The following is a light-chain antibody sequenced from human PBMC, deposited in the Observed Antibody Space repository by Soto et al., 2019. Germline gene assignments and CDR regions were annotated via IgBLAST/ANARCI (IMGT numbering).Light chain of an antibody. CDR3: QQFNN. CDR2: RAS. V-gene: IGKV1-5*03. CDR1: QSISFW. Sequence: DIQMTQSPSTLSASVGDRVTITCRPSQSISFWLAWYQQKPGQAPKLLISRASSLESGVPSRFSGSRSGSEFTLPIRSLQPDDFATYYCQQFNNFGQGTKLEIK. J-gene: IGKJ2*01.